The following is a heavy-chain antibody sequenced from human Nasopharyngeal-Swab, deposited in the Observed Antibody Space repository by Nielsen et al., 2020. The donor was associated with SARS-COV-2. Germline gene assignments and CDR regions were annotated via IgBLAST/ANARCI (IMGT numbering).Heavy chain of an antibody. J-gene: IGHJ3*02. Sequence: GESLKISCAASGFTFSSYAMHWVRQAPGKGLEYVSAISSNGGSTYYANSVNGRFTISRDNSKNTLYLQMGSLRAEDMAVYYCARGEIQLWLRSAFDIWGQGTMVTVSS. CDR3: ARGEIQLWLRSAFDI. V-gene: IGHV3-64*01. CDR1: GFTFSSYA. D-gene: IGHD5-18*01. CDR2: ISSNGGST.